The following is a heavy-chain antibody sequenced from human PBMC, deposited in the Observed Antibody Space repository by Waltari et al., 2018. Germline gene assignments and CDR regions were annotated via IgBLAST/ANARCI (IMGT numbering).Heavy chain of an antibody. CDR1: GLTSRRSW. D-gene: IGHD3-16*01. V-gene: IGHV3-74*01. CDR2: IDFDGSGT. Sequence: EVQLVESGGGLVPPGGSLRLSCSVHGLTSRRSWMHWVRQAPGKGLVWVSRIDFDGSGTSYADSVKGRFTISRDNAKNTVYLQMNSVRAEDTAVYYCIRDFGEPGATNVFDIWGQGTMVTVSS. J-gene: IGHJ3*02. CDR3: IRDFGEPGATNVFDI.